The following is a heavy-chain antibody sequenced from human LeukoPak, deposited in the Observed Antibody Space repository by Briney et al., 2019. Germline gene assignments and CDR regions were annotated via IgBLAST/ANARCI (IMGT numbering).Heavy chain of an antibody. J-gene: IGHJ4*02. CDR1: RFTFSTFSSYA. D-gene: IGHD6-13*01. Sequence: PGGSLRLSCAASRFTFSTFSSYAMTWVRQAPGKGLEWVSTISGDGDSAYYADSVKGRFTISRDNSKNTLYLQMDSLRAADTATYYCAKCPWGCSWTFDLWGQGTLVTVSS. CDR3: AKCPWGCSWTFDL. V-gene: IGHV3-23*01. CDR2: ISGDGDSA.